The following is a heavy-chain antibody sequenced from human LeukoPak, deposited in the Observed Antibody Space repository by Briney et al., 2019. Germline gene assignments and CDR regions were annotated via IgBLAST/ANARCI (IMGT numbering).Heavy chain of an antibody. D-gene: IGHD6-19*01. CDR3: AKVRGTYSSGYFFDY. V-gene: IGHV3-9*01. Sequence: QPGGSLRLSCAASGFTFDNYAMHWVRQAPGKGPEWLSIISWNSGYIGYADSVKGRFTISRDNAKKSLDLQMNSLRAEDTAFYYCAKVRGTYSSGYFFDYWGQGTLVTVSS. CDR2: ISWNSGYI. J-gene: IGHJ4*02. CDR1: GFTFDNYA.